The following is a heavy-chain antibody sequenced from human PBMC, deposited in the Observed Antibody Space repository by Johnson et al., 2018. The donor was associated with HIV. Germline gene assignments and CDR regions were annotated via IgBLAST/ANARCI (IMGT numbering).Heavy chain of an antibody. V-gene: IGHV3-73*01. J-gene: IGHJ3*02. Sequence: EVQLLESGGGLVKPGGSLRLSCAASGFTFKNAWMSWVRQAPGKGLEWVGRIRSNGNSYATAYPASVKGRFTISRDDSKNTAYLQMNSLKTEDTAVYYCTVHASIAVAGLGAFDIWGQGTMVTVSS. CDR2: IRSNGNSYAT. D-gene: IGHD6-19*01. CDR1: GFTFKNAW. CDR3: TVHASIAVAGLGAFDI.